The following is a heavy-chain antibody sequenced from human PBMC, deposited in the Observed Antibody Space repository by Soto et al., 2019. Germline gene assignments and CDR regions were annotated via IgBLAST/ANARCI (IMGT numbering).Heavy chain of an antibody. CDR2: IYWDDDK. CDR3: AHSRKPWGDTEYYSYYMDV. Sequence: QITLKESGPTLVKPTQTLTLTCTFSGFSLSTSGVGVGWIRQPPGKALEWLALIYWDDDKRYSPSLKSRLTITNDTTKNQVVLTMTNMDPVDTATYYCAHSRKPWGDTEYYSYYMDVWGKGTTVTVSS. CDR1: GFSLSTSGVG. D-gene: IGHD2-21*02. V-gene: IGHV2-5*02. J-gene: IGHJ6*03.